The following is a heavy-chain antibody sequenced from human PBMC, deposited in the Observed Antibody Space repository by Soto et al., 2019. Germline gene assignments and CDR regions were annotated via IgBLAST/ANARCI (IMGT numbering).Heavy chain of an antibody. CDR3: ARVGYYYDSSGYTFDY. CDR1: GYTFTGYY. V-gene: IGHV1-2*04. Sequence: VQLVQSGAEVKKPGASVKVSCKASGYTFTGYYMHWVRQAPGQGLEWMGWINPNSGGTNYAQKFQGWVTMTRDTSISTAYMELSRLRSDDTAVYYCARVGYYYDSSGYTFDYWGQGTLVTVSS. CDR2: INPNSGGT. J-gene: IGHJ4*02. D-gene: IGHD3-22*01.